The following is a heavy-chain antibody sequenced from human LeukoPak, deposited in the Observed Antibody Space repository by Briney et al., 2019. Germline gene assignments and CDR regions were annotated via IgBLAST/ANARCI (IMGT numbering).Heavy chain of an antibody. CDR2: IYTSGST. CDR1: GYSISSGYY. V-gene: IGHV4-61*02. D-gene: IGHD2-2*01. Sequence: PSEILSLTCAVSGYSISSGYYWGWIRQPAGKGLEWIGRIYTSGSTNYNPSLKSRVAISVDTSKNQFSLKLSSVTAADTAVYYCAREPRYCSSTSCYDDAFDIWGQGTMVTVSS. J-gene: IGHJ3*02. CDR3: AREPRYCSSTSCYDDAFDI.